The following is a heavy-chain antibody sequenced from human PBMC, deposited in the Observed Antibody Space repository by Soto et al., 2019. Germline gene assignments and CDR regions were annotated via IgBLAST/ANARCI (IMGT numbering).Heavy chain of an antibody. V-gene: IGHV3-33*08. J-gene: IGHJ3*02. CDR3: ARDRVSHFTYSSSDHDAFDI. CDR2: IWYDGSNK. D-gene: IGHD6-6*01. Sequence: GGSLRLSCAASGFTFSSYGMHWVRQAPGKGLEWVAVIWYDGSNKYYADSVKGRFTISRDNSKNTLYLQMNSLRAEDTAVYYCARDRVSHFTYSSSDHDAFDIWGQGTMVTVSS. CDR1: GFTFSSYG.